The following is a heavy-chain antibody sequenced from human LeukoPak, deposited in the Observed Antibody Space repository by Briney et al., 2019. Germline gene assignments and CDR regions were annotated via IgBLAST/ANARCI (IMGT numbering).Heavy chain of an antibody. CDR2: IYYSGST. V-gene: IGHV4-31*03. CDR1: GGSISSGGYY. CDR3: ARGIAAGYDAFDI. D-gene: IGHD6-25*01. J-gene: IGHJ3*02. Sequence: SETLSLTCTVSGGSISSGGYYWSWIRQHPGKGLEWIGYIYYSGSTYYNPSLKSRVTISVGTSKNQFSLKLSSVTAADTAVYYCARGIAAGYDAFDIWGQGTMVTVSS.